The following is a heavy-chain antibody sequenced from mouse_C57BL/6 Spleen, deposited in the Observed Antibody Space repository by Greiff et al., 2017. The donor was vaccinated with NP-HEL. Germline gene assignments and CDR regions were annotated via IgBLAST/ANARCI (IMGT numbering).Heavy chain of an antibody. CDR1: GYTFTDYY. J-gene: IGHJ4*01. CDR3: ARSLLRSYYYAMDY. D-gene: IGHD1-2*01. CDR2: INPNNGGT. Sequence: VQLQQSGPELVKPGASVKISCKASGYTFTDYYMNWVKQSHGKSLEWIGDINPNNGGTSYNQKFKGKATLTVDKSSSTAYMELRRLTSEDSAVYYCARSLLRSYYYAMDYWGQGTSVTVSS. V-gene: IGHV1-26*01.